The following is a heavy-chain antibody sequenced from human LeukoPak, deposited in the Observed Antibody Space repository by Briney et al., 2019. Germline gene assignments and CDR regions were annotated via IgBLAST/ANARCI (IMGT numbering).Heavy chain of an antibody. CDR1: GGSISSYY. Sequence: PSETLSLTCTVSGGSISSYYWSWIRQPPGKGLEWIGYIYYSGSTNYNPSLKSRVTISVDTSKNQFSLKLSSVTAADTAVYYCARGYCSSTSCRGYSWFDPWGQGTLVTVSS. V-gene: IGHV4-59*01. J-gene: IGHJ5*02. D-gene: IGHD2-2*01. CDR2: IYYSGST. CDR3: ARGYCSSTSCRGYSWFDP.